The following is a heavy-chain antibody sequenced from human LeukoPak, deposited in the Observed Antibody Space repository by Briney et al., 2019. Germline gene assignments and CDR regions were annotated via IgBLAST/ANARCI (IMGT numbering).Heavy chain of an antibody. CDR3: ARRYCSSISCYLNFYYYYGMDV. D-gene: IGHD2-2*01. CDR1: GFTFSSYA. V-gene: IGHV3-30-3*01. Sequence: GGSLRLSCAASGFTFSSYAMHWVRQAPGKGLEWVAVISYDGSNKYYADSVKGRFTISRDNSKNTLYLQMNSLRAEDTAVYYCARRYCSSISCYLNFYYYYGMDVWGQGTTVTVSS. J-gene: IGHJ6*02. CDR2: ISYDGSNK.